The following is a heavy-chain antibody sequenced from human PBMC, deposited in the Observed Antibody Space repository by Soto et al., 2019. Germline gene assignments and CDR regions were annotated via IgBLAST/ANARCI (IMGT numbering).Heavy chain of an antibody. J-gene: IGHJ3*02. CDR3: ARQVELDAFDI. D-gene: IGHD1-7*01. V-gene: IGHV3-48*02. CDR2: ISSSSSTI. CDR1: GFTFSSYS. Sequence: EVQLVESGGGLVQPGGSLRLSCAASGFTFSSYSMNWVRQAPGKGLEWVSYISSSSSTIYYADSVKGRFTISRDNGKNSLYLPMNSLVDEDTAVYYCARQVELDAFDIWGQGTMGTVSS.